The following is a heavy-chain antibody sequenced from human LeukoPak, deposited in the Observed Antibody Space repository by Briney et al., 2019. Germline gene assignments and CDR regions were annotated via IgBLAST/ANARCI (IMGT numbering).Heavy chain of an antibody. CDR1: EFTFSNYA. CDR2: ISGSGGAT. Sequence: GGSLRLSCAASEFTFSNYAMSWVRQAPGKGREWVSAISGSGGATYYADSVKARFTISRENSKNTLYLQMNSIRADDTAVYYCAKDRYFDWLFRILEYWGQGTLVTVSS. CDR3: AKDRYFDWLFRILEY. D-gene: IGHD3-9*01. J-gene: IGHJ4*02. V-gene: IGHV3-23*01.